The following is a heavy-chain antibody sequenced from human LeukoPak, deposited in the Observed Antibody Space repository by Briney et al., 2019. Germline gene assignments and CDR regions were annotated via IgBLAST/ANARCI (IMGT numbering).Heavy chain of an antibody. V-gene: IGHV4-61*02. J-gene: IGHJ4*02. D-gene: IGHD6-19*01. CDR3: ARESSSGWYGYYFDY. CDR1: GGSISSGSYY. CDR2: IYTSGGT. Sequence: SQTLSLTCTVSGGSISSGSYYWSWIRQPAGKGLEWIGRIYTSGGTNYNPSLKSRVTISVDTSKNQFSLKLSSVTAADTAVYYCARESSSGWYGYYFDYWGQGTLVTVSS.